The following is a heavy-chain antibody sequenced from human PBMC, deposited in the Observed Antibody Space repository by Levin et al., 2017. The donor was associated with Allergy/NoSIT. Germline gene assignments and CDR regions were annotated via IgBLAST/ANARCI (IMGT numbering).Heavy chain of an antibody. J-gene: IGHJ3*02. Sequence: GESLKISCAASGFTVSSNYMSWVRQAPGKGLEWVSVIYSGGSTYYADSVKGRFTISRDNSKNTLYLQMNSLRAEDTAVYYCATMVRGPYDAFDIWGQGTMVTVSS. CDR3: ATMVRGPYDAFDI. CDR2: IYSGGST. D-gene: IGHD3-10*01. CDR1: GFTVSSNY. V-gene: IGHV3-66*01.